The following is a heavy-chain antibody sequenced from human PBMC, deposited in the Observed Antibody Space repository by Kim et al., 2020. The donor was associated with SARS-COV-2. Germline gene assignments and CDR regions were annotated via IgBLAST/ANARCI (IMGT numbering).Heavy chain of an antibody. D-gene: IGHD6-13*01. Sequence: YYADSLKGRFTISRDNSKNTLYLQMSSLRAEDTAVYYCVKDVSSWYYFDYWGQGTLVTVSS. V-gene: IGHV3-64D*06. CDR3: VKDVSSWYYFDY. J-gene: IGHJ4*02.